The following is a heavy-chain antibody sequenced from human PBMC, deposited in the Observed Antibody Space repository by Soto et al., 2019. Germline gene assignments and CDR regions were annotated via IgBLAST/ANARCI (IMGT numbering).Heavy chain of an antibody. D-gene: IGHD2-2*01. CDR1: GFTFSSYA. CDR2: ISYDGSNK. V-gene: IGHV3-30-3*01. Sequence: GGSLRLSCAASGFTFSSYAMHWVRQAPGKGLEWVAVISYDGSNKYYADSVKGRFTISRDNSKNTLYLQMNSLRAEDTAVYYCARDSLRQLSAGTFDYWGQGTLVTSPQ. J-gene: IGHJ4*02. CDR3: ARDSLRQLSAGTFDY.